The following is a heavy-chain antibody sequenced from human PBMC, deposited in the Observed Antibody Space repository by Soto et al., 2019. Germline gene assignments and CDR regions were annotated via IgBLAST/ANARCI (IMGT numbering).Heavy chain of an antibody. J-gene: IGHJ4*02. CDR1: GFTLSSYS. V-gene: IGHV3-48*02. CDR3: ARETRLRSSGWAYYFDF. CDR2: ISGSGGTI. Sequence: PGGSLRLSCAASGFTLSSYSMHWVRQAPGKGLEWVSYISGSGGTIYYADSVKGRFTISRDNAKNSLSVQMNSLRDEDTAVYFCARETRLRSSGWAYYFDFWGQGTRVTVSS. D-gene: IGHD6-19*01.